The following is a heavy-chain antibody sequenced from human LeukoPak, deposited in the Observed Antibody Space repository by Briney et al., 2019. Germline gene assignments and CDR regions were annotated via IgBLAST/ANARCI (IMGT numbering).Heavy chain of an antibody. Sequence: PGGSLRLSCAASGFTFSSYGMHWVRQAPGKGLEWVAVISYDGSNKYYADSVKGRFTISRDNSKNTLYLQMNSLRAEDTAVYYCAKDLRVTPVIDYWGQGTLVTASS. CDR3: AKDLRVTPVIDY. CDR1: GFTFSSYG. V-gene: IGHV3-30*18. J-gene: IGHJ4*02. CDR2: ISYDGSNK. D-gene: IGHD5-18*01.